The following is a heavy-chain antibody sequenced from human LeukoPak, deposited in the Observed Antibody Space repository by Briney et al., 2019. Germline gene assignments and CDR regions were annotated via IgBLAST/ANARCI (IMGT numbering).Heavy chain of an antibody. J-gene: IGHJ6*02. CDR3: ASRSGFDGLDV. CDR2: IYDSGST. D-gene: IGHD3-10*01. V-gene: IGHV4-39*01. Sequence: SETLSLTCTVSGGSIRSSYYYWGWIRQPPGKGLEWIGSIYDSGSTYYNPSLKSRVTISVDTSKNQFSLKLNSVTAADTAVYYCASRSGFDGLDVWGQGTTVTVSS. CDR1: GGSIRSSYYY.